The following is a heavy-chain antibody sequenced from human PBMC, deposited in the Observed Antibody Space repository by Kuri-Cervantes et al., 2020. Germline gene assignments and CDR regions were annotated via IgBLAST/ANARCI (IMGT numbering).Heavy chain of an antibody. CDR3: ARGALRRFDY. J-gene: IGHJ4*02. CDR2: VLPLFGRT. D-gene: IGHD4-17*01. V-gene: IGHV1-69*05. Sequence: SVKVSCKASGGTFSSYAISWVRQAPGQGLEWMGGVLPLFGRTNYAQKFQGRVTIIMDESTTTSYMELSSLTSEDTAVYYCARGALRRFDYWGQGTLVTVSS. CDR1: GGTFSSYA.